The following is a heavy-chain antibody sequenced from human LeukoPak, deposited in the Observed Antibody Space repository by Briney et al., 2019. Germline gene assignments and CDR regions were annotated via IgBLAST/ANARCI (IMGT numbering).Heavy chain of an antibody. CDR2: ISNSDSTK. V-gene: IGHV3-11*01. CDR1: RFTLSDYY. D-gene: IGHD4-23*01. CDR3: AREDYGGTNFDL. J-gene: IGHJ4*02. Sequence: PGGSLTLPCTASRFTLSDYYISGLRQSRGKGREWLSYISNSDSTKYYADSVKDRFTIPRDNTKHSLSLQMNSLRADDTAVYYCAREDYGGTNFDLWGQGILVTVSS.